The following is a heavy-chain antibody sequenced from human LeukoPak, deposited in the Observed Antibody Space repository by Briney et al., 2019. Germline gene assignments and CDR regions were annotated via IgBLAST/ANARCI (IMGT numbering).Heavy chain of an antibody. CDR1: GFTFSNAW. D-gene: IGHD3-3*01. CDR3: TGEMEWLLNGPDY. Sequence: GGSLRLSCAASGFTFSNAWMTWVRQAPGKGLEWVGRIKPKSAGGTTDYAAPVKGRFTISRDDSKNTLYLQMNSLKTEDTAVYYCTGEMEWLLNGPDYWGQGTLVTVSS. J-gene: IGHJ4*02. V-gene: IGHV3-15*01. CDR2: IKPKSAGGTT.